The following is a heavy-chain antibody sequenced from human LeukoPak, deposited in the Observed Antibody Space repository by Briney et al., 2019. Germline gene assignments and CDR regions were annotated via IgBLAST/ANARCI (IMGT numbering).Heavy chain of an antibody. D-gene: IGHD2-8*01. V-gene: IGHV3-30*18. CDR2: ISYDGSNK. CDR1: GFTFSSYG. Sequence: GRSLRLSCAASGFTFSSYGMHWVRQAPGKGLEWVAVISYDGSNKYYADSVKGRFTISRDDAKNSLFLQMNSLRAEDTAVYYCAKDRYCDNGVCSGSFDYWGQGTLVTVFS. CDR3: AKDRYCDNGVCSGSFDY. J-gene: IGHJ4*02.